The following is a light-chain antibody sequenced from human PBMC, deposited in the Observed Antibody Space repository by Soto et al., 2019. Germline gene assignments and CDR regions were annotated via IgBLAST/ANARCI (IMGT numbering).Light chain of an antibody. CDR1: SSNIVAGSD. CDR3: QSYDSSLSGVV. CDR2: GSS. Sequence: QSVLTQPPSVSGAPGQRVTISCTGSSSNIVAGSDVHWYQQRPGTAPKLLIYGSSNRPSGVPDRFSDSKSGTSASLAITGLQSEYEADYYCQSYDSSLSGVVFGGGTKLTVL. J-gene: IGLJ2*01. V-gene: IGLV1-40*01.